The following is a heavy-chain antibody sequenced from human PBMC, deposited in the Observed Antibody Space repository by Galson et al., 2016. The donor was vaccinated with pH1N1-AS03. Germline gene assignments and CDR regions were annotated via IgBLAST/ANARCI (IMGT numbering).Heavy chain of an antibody. CDR1: GYIFTSYW. Sequence: QSGAEVKKPGESLKISCKTSGYIFTSYWVAWVRHMPGKGLEWMGIIYPGDSDTRYSPSFQGQVTISADRSINTAYLQWSSLMASDTAIYYCARQVRDGYNYTFDYWGQGILVTVSS. CDR2: IYPGDSDT. D-gene: IGHD5-24*01. J-gene: IGHJ4*02. CDR3: ARQVRDGYNYTFDY. V-gene: IGHV5-51*01.